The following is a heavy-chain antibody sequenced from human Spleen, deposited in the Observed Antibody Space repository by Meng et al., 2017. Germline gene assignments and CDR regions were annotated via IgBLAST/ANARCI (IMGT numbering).Heavy chain of an antibody. V-gene: IGHV3-74*01. CDR3: ARGIGSYYCDY. D-gene: IGHD1-26*01. J-gene: IGHJ4*02. CDR2: INSDGSST. CDR1: GFTFSSYW. Sequence: GESLKISCAVSGFTFSSYWMHWVRQAPGRGLVWVSRINSDGSSTSYADSVKGRFTISRDNAKNTLYLQMNSLRAEDTAVYYCARGIGSYYCDYWGQGTLVTVSS.